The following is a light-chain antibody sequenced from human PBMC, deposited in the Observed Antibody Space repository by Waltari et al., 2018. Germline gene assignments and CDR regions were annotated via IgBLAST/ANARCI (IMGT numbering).Light chain of an antibody. V-gene: IGLV2-14*03. CDR3: TSYESGGTWV. CDR2: DVI. CDR1: SSDIGGYNY. Sequence: QSALTQPASVSGSPGQSIPISCTGTSSDIGGYNYVSWYQQHPGKAPKVMLYDVIKRPSEVSNRFSGAKAGNTASLTISGLQAGEGAGYYCTSYESGGTWVYGGGTKVTV. J-gene: IGLJ3*02.